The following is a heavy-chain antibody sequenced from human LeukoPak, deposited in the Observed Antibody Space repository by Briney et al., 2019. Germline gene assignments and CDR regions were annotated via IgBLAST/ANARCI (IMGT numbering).Heavy chain of an antibody. CDR1: GGSISSNTHY. V-gene: IGHV4-39*01. Sequence: SETLSLTCTVSGGSISSNTHYWGWIRQTPRKGLEWNGSIFYSGTTYYNPSLKSRVTISIDTSKNQFSLKLSSVSAADPAVYYCARHLYSESYYFWGQGTLVTVSS. CDR3: ARHLYSESYYF. J-gene: IGHJ4*02. D-gene: IGHD1-26*01. CDR2: IFYSGTT.